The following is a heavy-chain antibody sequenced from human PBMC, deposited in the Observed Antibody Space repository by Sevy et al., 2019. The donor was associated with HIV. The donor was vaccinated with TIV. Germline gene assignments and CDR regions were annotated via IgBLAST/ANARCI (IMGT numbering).Heavy chain of an antibody. CDR1: GFTFSSYE. CDR3: ARGPHYYYDSSAFFDY. J-gene: IGHJ4*02. V-gene: IGHV3-48*03. Sequence: GGSLRRSCAASGFTFSSYEMNWVRQAPGKGLEWVSCISNSGTSKYYADSVKGRFTISRDSPKNSLYLQMNSLRAEDTADYYCARGPHYYYDSSAFFDYWGQGTLVTVSS. CDR2: ISNSGTSK. D-gene: IGHD3-22*01.